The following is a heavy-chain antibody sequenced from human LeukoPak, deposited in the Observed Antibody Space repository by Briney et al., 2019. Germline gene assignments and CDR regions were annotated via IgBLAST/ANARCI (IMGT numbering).Heavy chain of an antibody. Sequence: GGSLRLSYAGSGFTFSSYSMNWVRQAPGKGLEWVSYITSSSDTRHYADSVKGRFTISRDNAKNSLYLQMNSLRAEDTAVYYCTRRDSQDVWGKGTTVIVSS. J-gene: IGHJ6*04. D-gene: IGHD2-21*02. CDR2: ITSSSDTR. CDR3: TRRDSQDV. CDR1: GFTFSSYS. V-gene: IGHV3-48*01.